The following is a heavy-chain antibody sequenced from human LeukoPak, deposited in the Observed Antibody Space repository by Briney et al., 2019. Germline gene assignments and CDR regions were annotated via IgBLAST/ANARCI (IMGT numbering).Heavy chain of an antibody. CDR2: INHSGST. J-gene: IGHJ4*02. Sequence: SETLSLTCAVYGGSFSGYYWSRIRQPPGKGLEWIGEINHSGSTNYNPSLKSRVTISVDTFKNQFSLKLSSVTAADTAVYYCARGRKDYYDSSGHYYFDYWGQGTLVTVSS. CDR1: GGSFSGYY. CDR3: ARGRKDYYDSSGHYYFDY. D-gene: IGHD3-22*01. V-gene: IGHV4-34*01.